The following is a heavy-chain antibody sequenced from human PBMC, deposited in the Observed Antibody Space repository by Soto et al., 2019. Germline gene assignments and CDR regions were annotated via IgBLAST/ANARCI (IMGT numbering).Heavy chain of an antibody. CDR2: ISYDGDNK. V-gene: IGHV3-30*18. D-gene: IGHD3-10*01. CDR3: AKDQDYYGSGSSHWFDP. J-gene: IGHJ5*02. Sequence: QVQVVESGGGVVQPGRSLRLSCAASGFTFSSYGMHWVRQAPGKGLEWVAVISYDGDNKYYAVSVKGRFTISRDNSKNTLYLQMNSLRAEDTAVYYCAKDQDYYGSGSSHWFDPWGQGTLVTVSS. CDR1: GFTFSSYG.